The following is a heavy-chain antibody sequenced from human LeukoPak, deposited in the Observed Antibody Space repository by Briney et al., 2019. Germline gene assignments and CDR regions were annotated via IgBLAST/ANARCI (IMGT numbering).Heavy chain of an antibody. Sequence: KAGGSLRLSCAASGFTFSNAWMSWVRQAPGKGLEWVGRIKSKTDGWTTDYAATVKGRFTISRDDSKNTLYLQMNSLKTEDTAVYYCTTDMFRWAIVAYTDYWGQGTLVTVSS. CDR1: GFTFSNAW. J-gene: IGHJ4*02. CDR3: TTDMFRWAIVAYTDY. CDR2: IKSKTDGWTT. D-gene: IGHD3-22*01. V-gene: IGHV3-15*01.